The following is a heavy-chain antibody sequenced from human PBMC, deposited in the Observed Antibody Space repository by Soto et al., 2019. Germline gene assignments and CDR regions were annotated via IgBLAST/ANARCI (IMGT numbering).Heavy chain of an antibody. CDR3: ARGMGVEVPAAIPITMIVVVTPDY. V-gene: IGHV1-3*01. Sequence: QVQLVQSGAEVKKPGASVKVSCKASGYTFTSYAMHWVRQAPGQRLEWMGWINAGNGNTKYSQKFQGRVTITRDTSASTAYMELSSLRSEDTAVYYCARGMGVEVPAAIPITMIVVVTPDYWGQGTLVTVSS. D-gene: IGHD3-22*01. J-gene: IGHJ4*02. CDR2: INAGNGNT. CDR1: GYTFTSYA.